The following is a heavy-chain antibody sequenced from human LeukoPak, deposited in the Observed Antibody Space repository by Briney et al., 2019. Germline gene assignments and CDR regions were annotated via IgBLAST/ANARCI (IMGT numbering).Heavy chain of an antibody. Sequence: SETLSLTCTVSGGSISSYYWSWIRQPPGKGLEWIGYIYYSGSTYYNPSLKSRVTISVDTSKNQFSLKLSSVTAVPYYYGMDVWGKGTTVTVSS. V-gene: IGHV4-59*01. CDR1: GGSISSYY. J-gene: IGHJ6*04. CDR2: IYYSGST. CDR3: V.